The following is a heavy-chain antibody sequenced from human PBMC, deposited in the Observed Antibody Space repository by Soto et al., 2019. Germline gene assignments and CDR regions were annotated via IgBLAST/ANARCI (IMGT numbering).Heavy chain of an antibody. CDR2: IYASGSP. CDR3: ARGVGSSPPRY. CDR1: GGSISVYY. D-gene: IGHD1-26*01. J-gene: IGHJ4*02. V-gene: IGHV4-59*01. Sequence: QVQLQESGPGQVKPSETLSLTCTISGGSISVYYWSWVRQPPGHELEWIGYIYASGSPYYNPSPRSRVTISAETSKNQISLKLTSPTAAETAVYYWARGVGSSPPRYWGRGTLVTVSS.